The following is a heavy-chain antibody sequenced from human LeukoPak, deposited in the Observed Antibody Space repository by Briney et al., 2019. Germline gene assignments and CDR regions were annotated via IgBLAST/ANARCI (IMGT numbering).Heavy chain of an antibody. J-gene: IGHJ4*02. CDR2: IYYSGST. V-gene: IGHV4-39*07. CDR3: ARDPPNDSSGYYLVDYFDY. Sequence: PSETLSLTCTVSGGSISNSNYYWGWIRQPPGKGLEWIGNIYYSGSTYYNPSLKSRVTISVDTSKNQFSLKLSSVTAADTAVYYCARDPPNDSSGYYLVDYFDYWGQGTLVTVSS. CDR1: GGSISNSNYY. D-gene: IGHD3-22*01.